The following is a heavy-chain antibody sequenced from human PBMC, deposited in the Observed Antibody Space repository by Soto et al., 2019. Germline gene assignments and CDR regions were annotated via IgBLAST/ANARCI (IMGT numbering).Heavy chain of an antibody. CDR1: GGSIRSYY. Sequence: PSETLSLTCPVSGGSIRSYYWSWIRQPPGNGLEWIGYIYYSGSTNYNPSLKSRFTISVDTSKNQFSLKLSSVTAADTAVYYCASHYYDSSGYYPGAFDIWGQGTMVPVSS. J-gene: IGHJ3*02. CDR3: ASHYYDSSGYYPGAFDI. V-gene: IGHV4-59*01. CDR2: IYYSGST. D-gene: IGHD3-22*01.